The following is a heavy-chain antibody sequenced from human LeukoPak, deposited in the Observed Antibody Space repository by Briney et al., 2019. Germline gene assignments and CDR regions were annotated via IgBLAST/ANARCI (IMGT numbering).Heavy chain of an antibody. CDR3: ASELGTFWSGSYYFDY. Sequence: PGGSLRLSCAASGFTFSSYGMSWVRQAPGKGLEWVSAISGSGASTYYADSVKGRFTISRDNSKNTLYLQMNSLRAENTAVYYCASELGTFWSGSYYFDYWGQGTLVTVSS. J-gene: IGHJ4*02. CDR1: GFTFSSYG. V-gene: IGHV3-23*01. D-gene: IGHD3-3*01. CDR2: ISGSGAST.